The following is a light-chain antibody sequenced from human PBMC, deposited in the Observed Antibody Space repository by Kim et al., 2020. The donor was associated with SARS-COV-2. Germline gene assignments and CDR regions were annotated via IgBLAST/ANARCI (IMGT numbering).Light chain of an antibody. CDR2: VKN. CDR3: NSRDSSGNHWV. J-gene: IGLJ3*02. CDR1: SLRSYY. V-gene: IGLV3-19*01. Sequence: AVGQTVRITCQGHSLRSYYASWYQQKPGQAPVLVIYVKNNRPSGIPDRFSGSSAGNTASLTITGAQAEDEADYYCNSRDSSGNHWVFGGGTKLTVL.